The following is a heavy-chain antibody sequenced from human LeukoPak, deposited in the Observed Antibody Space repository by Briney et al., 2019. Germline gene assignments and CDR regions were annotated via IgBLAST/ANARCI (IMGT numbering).Heavy chain of an antibody. V-gene: IGHV4-38-2*02. CDR1: GYSISSGYY. CDR2: IYHSGST. Sequence: PSETLSLTCTVSGYSISSGYYWGWIRQPPGKGLEWIGSIYHSGSTYYNPSLKSRVTISVDTSKNQFSLKLSSVTAADTAVYYCARGSRELLWFGESLGPWGQGTLVTVSS. D-gene: IGHD3-10*01. J-gene: IGHJ4*02. CDR3: ARGSRELLWFGESLGP.